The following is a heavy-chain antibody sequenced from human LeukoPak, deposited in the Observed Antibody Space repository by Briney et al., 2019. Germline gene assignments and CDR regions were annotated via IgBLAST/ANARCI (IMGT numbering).Heavy chain of an antibody. J-gene: IGHJ4*02. CDR1: GDNFSELT. D-gene: IGHD5/OR15-5a*01. CDR2: FDPEEGER. V-gene: IGHV1-24*01. Sequence: ASVKVSCKVSGDNFSELTVHWVRQAPGKGVEWIGGFDPEEGERLYAQKFEGRVTMTEDTSTDTAYMQLTSLRSEDTAVYYCATFCVYDLLECFDYWGQGTLVTVSS. CDR3: ATFCVYDLLECFDY.